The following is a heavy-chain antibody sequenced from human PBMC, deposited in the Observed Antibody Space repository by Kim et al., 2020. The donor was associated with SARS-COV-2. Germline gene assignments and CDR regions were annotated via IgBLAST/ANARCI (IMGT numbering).Heavy chain of an antibody. D-gene: IGHD1-7*01. J-gene: IGHJ5*02. V-gene: IGHV3-20*03. CDR3: ARSFLTVELRFDP. Sequence: YADAVKGRFTSSRDNAKTSLYLQMNSLRAEDTALYYCARSFLTVELRFDPWGQGTLVTVSS.